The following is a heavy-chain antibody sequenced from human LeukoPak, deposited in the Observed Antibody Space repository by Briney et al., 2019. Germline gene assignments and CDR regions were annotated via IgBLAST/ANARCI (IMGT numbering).Heavy chain of an antibody. D-gene: IGHD3-16*02. J-gene: IGHJ5*02. CDR3: ARGPTRYDYVWGSYRPNWFDP. CDR1: GFTFSSYS. V-gene: IGHV3-48*02. Sequence: GGSLRLSCAASGFTFSSYSMNWVRQAPGKGLEWVSYISSSSSTIYYADSVKGRFTISRDNAKNSLYLQMNSLRDEDTAVYYCARGPTRYDYVWGSYRPNWFDPWGQGTLVTVSS. CDR2: ISSSSSTI.